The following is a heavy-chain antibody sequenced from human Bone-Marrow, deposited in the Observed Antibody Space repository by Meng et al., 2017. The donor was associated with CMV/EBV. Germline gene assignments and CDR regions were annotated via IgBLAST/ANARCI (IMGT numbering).Heavy chain of an antibody. Sequence: QVQLVQSVAEQKKHXASLKVSXKASGGTFSSYAISWVRQAPGQGLEWMGGIIPIFGTANYAQKFQGRVTITADDSKSTAYMELSSLRSEDTAVYYCARVDGGYSYGFPFDYWGPGTLVTVSA. J-gene: IGHJ4*02. V-gene: IGHV1-69*12. CDR2: IIPIFGTA. CDR3: ARVDGGYSYGFPFDY. CDR1: GGTFSSYA. D-gene: IGHD5-18*01.